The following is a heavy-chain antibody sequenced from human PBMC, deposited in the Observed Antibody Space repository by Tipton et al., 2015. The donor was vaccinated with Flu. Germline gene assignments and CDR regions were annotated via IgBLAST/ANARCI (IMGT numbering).Heavy chain of an antibody. CDR3: ARDAFSDFWSGTTVGAFDI. V-gene: IGHV3-7*01. Sequence: SLRLSCAASGFTFSSYWMSWVRQAPGKGLEWVANIKQDGSEKYYVDSVKGRFTISRDNAKNSLYLQMNSLRAEDTAVYYCARDAFSDFWSGTTVGAFDIWGQGTMVTVSS. CDR1: GFTFSSYW. J-gene: IGHJ3*02. CDR2: IKQDGSEK. D-gene: IGHD3-3*01.